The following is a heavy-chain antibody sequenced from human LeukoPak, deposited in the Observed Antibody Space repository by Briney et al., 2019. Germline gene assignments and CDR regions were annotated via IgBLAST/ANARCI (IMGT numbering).Heavy chain of an antibody. Sequence: ASGKVSCKASGGTFSSYAISWVRQAPGQGLEWMGGIIPIFGTANYAQKFQGRVTITTDESTSTAYMELSSLRSEDTAVYYCTRVDGYTPLTLDYWGQGALVTGSS. D-gene: IGHD5-24*01. V-gene: IGHV1-69*05. J-gene: IGHJ4*02. CDR1: GGTFSSYA. CDR3: TRVDGYTPLTLDY. CDR2: IIPIFGTA.